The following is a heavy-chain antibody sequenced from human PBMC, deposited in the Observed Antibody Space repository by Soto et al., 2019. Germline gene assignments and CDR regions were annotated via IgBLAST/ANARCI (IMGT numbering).Heavy chain of an antibody. Sequence: PWETLSLTCAVSGYSISSGYYWGWIRQPPGKGLAWIGSIYLSGTTYYNPSLKSRVTISVDTSKNQFSLRLSSVTAAGTAVFYCARDGDDVLRFLDCLSDGGRYFDYWGQGTLVTVSS. J-gene: IGHJ4*02. D-gene: IGHD3-3*01. CDR1: GYSISSGYY. CDR3: ARDGDDVLRFLDCLSDGGRYFDY. V-gene: IGHV4-38-2*02. CDR2: IYLSGTT.